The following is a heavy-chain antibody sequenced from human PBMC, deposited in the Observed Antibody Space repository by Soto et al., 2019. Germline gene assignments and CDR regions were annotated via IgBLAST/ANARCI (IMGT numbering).Heavy chain of an antibody. CDR3: ARGVVKRSRGVIWTKGWFDP. J-gene: IGHJ5*02. Sequence: SETLSLTCAVYGGSFSGYYWSWIRQPPGKGLEWIGEINHSGSTNYNPSHKSRVTISVDTSKNQFSLKLSSVTAADTAVYYCARGVVKRSRGVIWTKGWFDPWGQGTLVTVSS. CDR1: GGSFSGYY. D-gene: IGHD3-10*01. V-gene: IGHV4-34*01. CDR2: INHSGST.